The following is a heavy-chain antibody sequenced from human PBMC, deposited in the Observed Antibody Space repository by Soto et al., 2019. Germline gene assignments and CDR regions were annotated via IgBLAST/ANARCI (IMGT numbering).Heavy chain of an antibody. CDR2: INPSGGST. V-gene: IGHV1-46*01. CDR3: ARDVARGYSYGQNFDY. Sequence: QVQLVQSGAEVKKPGASVKVSCKASGYTFTSYYMHWGRQAPGQGLEWMGIINPSGGSTSYAQKFQGRVTMTRDTSTSTVYMELSSLRSEDTAVYYCARDVARGYSYGQNFDYWGQGTLVTVSS. J-gene: IGHJ4*02. D-gene: IGHD5-18*01. CDR1: GYTFTSYY.